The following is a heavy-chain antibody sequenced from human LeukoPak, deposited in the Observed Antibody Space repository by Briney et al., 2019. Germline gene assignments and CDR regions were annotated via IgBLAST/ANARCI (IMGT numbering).Heavy chain of an antibody. Sequence: GGSLRLSCAASGFTVSSNYMSWVRQAPGKGLEWVSVTYSNGRTYYADSVKGRFTISRDNAKNFLYLQMNSLRAEDTALYHCARKGLGGELGGFDYWGQGTLVTVSA. J-gene: IGHJ4*02. CDR1: GFTVSSNY. D-gene: IGHD1-7*01. CDR2: TYSNGRT. V-gene: IGHV3-53*01. CDR3: ARKGLGGELGGFDY.